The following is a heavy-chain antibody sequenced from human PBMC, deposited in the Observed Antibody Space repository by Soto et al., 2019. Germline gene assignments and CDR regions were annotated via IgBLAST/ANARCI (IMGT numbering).Heavy chain of an antibody. CDR2: ISGSGGST. Sequence: EVQLLESGGGLVQPGGSLRLSCAASGFTFSSYAMSWVRQAPGKGLEWVSAISGSGGSTYYADSVKGRFTISRDNSKNTLYLQMNSLRADDTAGYYCAKEVVLRFLEWLFDSHETTGNYFDYWGQGTLVTVSS. V-gene: IGHV3-23*01. D-gene: IGHD3-3*01. J-gene: IGHJ4*02. CDR3: AKEVVLRFLEWLFDSHETTGNYFDY. CDR1: GFTFSSYA.